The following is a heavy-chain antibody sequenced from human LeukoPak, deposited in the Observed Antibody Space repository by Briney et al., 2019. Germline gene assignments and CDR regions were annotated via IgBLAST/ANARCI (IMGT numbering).Heavy chain of an antibody. Sequence: GASVKVSCKASGYTFTSYAMHWVRQAPGQRLEWMGWINAGNGNTKYSQKFQGRVTIARDTSASTAYMELSSLRSEDTAVYFCARGRGYQVLYVWFDPWGQGTLVTVSS. CDR3: ARGRGYQVLYVWFDP. D-gene: IGHD2/OR15-2a*01. V-gene: IGHV1-3*01. CDR2: INAGNGNT. J-gene: IGHJ5*02. CDR1: GYTFTSYA.